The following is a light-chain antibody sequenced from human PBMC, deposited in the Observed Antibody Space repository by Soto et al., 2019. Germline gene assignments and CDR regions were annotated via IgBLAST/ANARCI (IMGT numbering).Light chain of an antibody. CDR2: AAT. CDR1: QTLSNNS. Sequence: DIVLTQSPAILSLSPGERATLSCRASQTLSNNSSALYQQKPSQPPSLLIYAATTRATFIPERFSGSGSGTDFPLSISSLKPEDLAHFYCQHVNASPLTLGPGTTVEIK. J-gene: IGKJ3*01. CDR3: QHVNASPLT. V-gene: IGKV3D-20*02.